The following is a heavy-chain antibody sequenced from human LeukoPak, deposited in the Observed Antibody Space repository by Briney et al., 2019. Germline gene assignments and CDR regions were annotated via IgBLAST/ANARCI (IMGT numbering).Heavy chain of an antibody. CDR1: GFTFSSYA. CDR3: AKDLRTTIIAVAGTPRRFDP. CDR2: ITASSSGT. V-gene: IGHV3-23*01. Sequence: GGSLRLSCAASGFTFSSYAMSWVRQAPGKGLEWVSAITASSSGTYDADSVKGRFTISRDNSKNTLYLQMNSLRAEDTAVYYCAKDLRTTIIAVAGTPRRFDPWGQGTLVTVSS. J-gene: IGHJ5*02. D-gene: IGHD6-19*01.